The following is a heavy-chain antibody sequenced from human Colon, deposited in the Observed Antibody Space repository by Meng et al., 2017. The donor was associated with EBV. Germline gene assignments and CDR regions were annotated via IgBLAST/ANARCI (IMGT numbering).Heavy chain of an antibody. J-gene: IGHJ4*02. CDR1: GGSMGSGNYY. Sequence: PDAAPGLSELSPPLSLTCTVSGGSMGSGNYYWRWTRQPPGKGLEWIGYIHHSGSAYYNPSLKSRVTISVDTSKSQFSLNLNSMTAADTAVYYCASFDHIPRRNYFDYWGQGTLVTVSS. D-gene: IGHD2-21*01. CDR3: ASFDHIPRRNYFDY. V-gene: IGHV4-30-4*01. CDR2: IHHSGSA.